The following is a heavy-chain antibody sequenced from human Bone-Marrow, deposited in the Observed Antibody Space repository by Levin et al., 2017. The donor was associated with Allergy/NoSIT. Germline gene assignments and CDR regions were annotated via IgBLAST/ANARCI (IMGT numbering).Heavy chain of an antibody. CDR1: GFTFSSYS. CDR2: ISSSSSYI. J-gene: IGHJ6*02. D-gene: IGHD6-19*01. V-gene: IGHV3-21*01. Sequence: PGGSLRLSCAASGFTFSSYSMNWVRQAPGKGLEWVSSISSSSSYIYYADSVKGRFTISRDNAKNSLYLQMNSLRAEDTAVYYCARDREAVAGPYYYYGMDVWGQGTTVTVSS. CDR3: ARDREAVAGPYYYYGMDV.